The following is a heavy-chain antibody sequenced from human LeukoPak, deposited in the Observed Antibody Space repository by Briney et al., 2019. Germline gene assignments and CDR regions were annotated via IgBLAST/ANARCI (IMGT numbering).Heavy chain of an antibody. CDR1: GFSFTSYG. CDR3: ARGAHRIAVARRLDY. CDR2: ITYDGYYK. Sequence: GGSLRLPCAASGFSFTSYGMHWVRQAPGKGLEWVALITYDGYYKYYSDSVKGRFTISSDTSKNTLYLQMNSLRAEDTAVYYCARGAHRIAVARRLDYWGQGTLVTVSS. J-gene: IGHJ4*02. D-gene: IGHD6-19*01. V-gene: IGHV3-30*03.